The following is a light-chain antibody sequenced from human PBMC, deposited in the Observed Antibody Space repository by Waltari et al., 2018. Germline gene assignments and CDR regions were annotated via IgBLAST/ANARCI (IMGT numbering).Light chain of an antibody. CDR1: QSLLHSNGYSY. J-gene: IGKJ4*01. CDR2: LVS. Sequence: DSVMTQSPLYLPVTTGETVSISCSSSQSLLHSNGYSYLYWYLQKPGQSPQLLVYLVSNRASGVPDRFSGSGSGTDFTLKISRVEAEDVGVYYCMQALQTLTFGGGTKVEIK. V-gene: IGKV2-28*01. CDR3: MQALQTLT.